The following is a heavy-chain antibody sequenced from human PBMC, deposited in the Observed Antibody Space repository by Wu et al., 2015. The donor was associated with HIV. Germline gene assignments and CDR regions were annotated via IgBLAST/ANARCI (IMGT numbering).Heavy chain of an antibody. Sequence: QVHLVQSGAEVKKPGSSVKVSCKASGGTFRSYSITWVRQAPGQGLEWMGWINPNSGGSGGTNYAQKFQGRVTMTRDTSISTAYMELSRLRSADTAVYYCVSSAGTSYYFDYWGQGTLVTVSS. CDR1: GGTFRSYS. D-gene: IGHD2-2*01. V-gene: IGHV1-2*02. J-gene: IGHJ4*02. CDR3: VSSAGTSYYFDY. CDR2: INPNSGGSGGT.